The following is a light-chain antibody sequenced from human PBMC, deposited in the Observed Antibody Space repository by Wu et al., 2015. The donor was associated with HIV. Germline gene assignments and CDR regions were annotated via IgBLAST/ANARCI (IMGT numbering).Light chain of an antibody. CDR1: QSISSSY. CDR2: GAS. V-gene: IGKV3-20*01. J-gene: IGKJ2*03. CDR3: QQYGRSSYS. Sequence: EIVLTQSPGTLSLSPGERATLSCRASQSISSSYLAWYQQRPGQAPRLLIYGASSRATGIPDRFSGSGSGTDFTLIINRLQPEDFAVYYCQQYGRSSYSFGLGDQGWRS.